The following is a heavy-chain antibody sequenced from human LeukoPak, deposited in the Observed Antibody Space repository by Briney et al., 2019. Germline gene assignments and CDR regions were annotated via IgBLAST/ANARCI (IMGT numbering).Heavy chain of an antibody. CDR3: ASLWPYQLSAFDI. J-gene: IGHJ3*02. CDR2: INHSGST. D-gene: IGHD2-2*01. CDR1: GGSFSGHY. V-gene: IGHV4-34*01. Sequence: SETLSLTCAVYGGSFSGHYWSWIRQPPGKGLEWIGEINHSGSTNYNPSLKSRVTISVDTSKNQFSLKLSSVTAADTAVYYCASLWPYQLSAFDIWGQGTMVTVSS.